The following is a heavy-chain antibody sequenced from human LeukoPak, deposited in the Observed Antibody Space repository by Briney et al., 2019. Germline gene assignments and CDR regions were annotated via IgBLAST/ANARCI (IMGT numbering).Heavy chain of an antibody. CDR2: IKKDGSET. Sequence: GGSLRLSCAASGFTFGSYAMSWVRQVPRKGLEWVANIKKDGSETYYVDSVKGRFTISRDNAKNSLYLQMNSLRAEDTAMYYCARGRYSGTTYYFDYWGQGTLVTVSS. CDR1: GFTFGSYA. D-gene: IGHD5-12*01. CDR3: ARGRYSGTTYYFDY. J-gene: IGHJ4*02. V-gene: IGHV3-7*03.